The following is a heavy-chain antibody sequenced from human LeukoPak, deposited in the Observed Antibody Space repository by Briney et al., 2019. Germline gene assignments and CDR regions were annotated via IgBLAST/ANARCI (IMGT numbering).Heavy chain of an antibody. CDR2: INHSGST. Sequence: PSETLSLTCAVYGGSFSGYYWSWIRQPPGKGLEWMGEINHSGSTNYNPSLKSRVTISVDTSKNQFSLKLSSVTAADTAVYYCAADARWGSGFDPWGQGTLVTVSS. CDR3: AADARWGSGFDP. CDR1: GGSFSGYY. J-gene: IGHJ5*02. V-gene: IGHV4-34*01. D-gene: IGHD3-10*01.